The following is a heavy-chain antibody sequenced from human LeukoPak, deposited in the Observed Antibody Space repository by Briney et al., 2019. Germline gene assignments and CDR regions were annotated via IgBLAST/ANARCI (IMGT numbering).Heavy chain of an antibody. D-gene: IGHD5-18*01. CDR3: AKGEGYSYGPNDY. CDR1: GYTFTGYY. Sequence: GASVKVSCKASGYTFTGYYMHWVRQAPGQGLEWMGWINPNSGDTNYAQKFQGRVTMTRDTSISTAYMELSRLRSDDTAVYYCAKGEGYSYGPNDYWGQGTLVTVSS. CDR2: INPNSGDT. V-gene: IGHV1-2*02. J-gene: IGHJ4*02.